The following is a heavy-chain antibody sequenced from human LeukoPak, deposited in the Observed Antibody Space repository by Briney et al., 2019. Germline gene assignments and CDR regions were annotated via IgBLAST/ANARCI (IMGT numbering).Heavy chain of an antibody. D-gene: IGHD5-24*01. J-gene: IGHJ4*02. CDR3: ARNPRNGHTFDY. V-gene: IGHV4-4*02. Sequence: SETLSLTCAVSGGSISSSNWWSWVRQPPGKGLEWVGEIIQSGSANYNPSLKSRVTISVDKSKNQFSLNLSSVTAADTAVYYCARNPRNGHTFDYWGQGTLVTVSS. CDR1: GGSISSSNW. CDR2: IIQSGSA.